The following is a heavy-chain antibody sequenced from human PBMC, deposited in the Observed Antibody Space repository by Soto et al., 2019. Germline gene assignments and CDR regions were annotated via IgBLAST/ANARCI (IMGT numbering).Heavy chain of an antibody. J-gene: IGHJ4*02. V-gene: IGHV1-46*01. CDR3: VRAPYAFDI. CDR2: INPRCGSA. Sequence: VQLVQSGAEVRSPGASVKISCKASGYPFTSFFIHWVRQAPGQGLEWVGVINPRCGSANYAQKFQGRLTLTRDTSSTTVYLDLSSLKSEDTALYFCVRAPYAFDIWGQGTLVTVSS. CDR1: GYPFTSFF. D-gene: IGHD3-16*01.